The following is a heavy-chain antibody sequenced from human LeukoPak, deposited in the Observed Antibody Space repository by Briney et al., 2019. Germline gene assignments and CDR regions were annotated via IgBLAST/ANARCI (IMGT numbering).Heavy chain of an antibody. J-gene: IGHJ5*02. D-gene: IGHD3-10*01. CDR1: GYTFGNYG. CDR2: INPNNGNT. Sequence: ASVKVSCKASGYTFGNYGVSWGRQAAGQGLEWMGWINPNNGNTDYAQNLQGRGTMTIDTSTTTAYMELRSLRSDDTAFYYCARGGVGPMMRGDKDWFDPWGQGTLVTVSS. CDR3: ARGGVGPMMRGDKDWFDP. V-gene: IGHV1-18*04.